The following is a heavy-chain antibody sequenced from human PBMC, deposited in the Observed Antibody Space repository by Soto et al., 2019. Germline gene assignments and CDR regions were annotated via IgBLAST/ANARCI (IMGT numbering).Heavy chain of an antibody. J-gene: IGHJ4*02. D-gene: IGHD5-18*01. CDR2: ISYDGSDK. V-gene: IGHV3-30*18. CDR1: GFTFSSYG. CDR3: AQGSTWIQLWTGGY. Sequence: QVQLVESGGGVVQPGRSLRLSCAASGFTFSSYGMHWVRQAPGKGLEWVAVISYDGSDKYYADSVKGRFTISRDNSNNMLYLQMNSLRAEDTAVYYCAQGSTWIQLWTGGYWGQGTLVTVSS.